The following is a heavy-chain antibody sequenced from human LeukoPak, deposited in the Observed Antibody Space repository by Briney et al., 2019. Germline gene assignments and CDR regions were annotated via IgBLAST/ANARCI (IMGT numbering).Heavy chain of an antibody. D-gene: IGHD3-10*01. J-gene: IGHJ4*02. V-gene: IGHV5-51*01. Sequence: GESLKISCKGSGYSFTSYWIGWVRQMPGKGLEWMGIIYPGDSDTRYSPSFQGQVAISADKSISTAYLQWSSLKASDTAMYYCARQSLWFGELFPPLFDYWGQGTLVTVSS. CDR2: IYPGDSDT. CDR3: ARQSLWFGELFPPLFDY. CDR1: GYSFTSYW.